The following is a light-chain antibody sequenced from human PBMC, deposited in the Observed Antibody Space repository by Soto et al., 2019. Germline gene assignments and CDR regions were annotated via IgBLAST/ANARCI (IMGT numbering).Light chain of an antibody. J-gene: IGLJ1*01. V-gene: IGLV2-14*01. CDR1: SSDIGGYNY. Sequence: QSALTQPASVSGSPGQSITVSCTGTSSDIGGYNYVSWYQQHPGKAPKLMVYEVTNRPSGVSDRFAGSKSANTASLTIAGLQADDEGYYYCSSYTSRSTLYVVGTGTKVTVL. CDR3: SSYTSRSTLYV. CDR2: EVT.